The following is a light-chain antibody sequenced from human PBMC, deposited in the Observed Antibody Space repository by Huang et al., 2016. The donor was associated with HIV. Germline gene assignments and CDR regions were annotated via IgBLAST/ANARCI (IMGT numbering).Light chain of an antibody. CDR1: QSVYRS. CDR2: DTS. CDR3: QQYTNWPPTT. V-gene: IGKV3-11*01. Sequence: EIILTQSPATLSLSPGERAPLSCRASQSVYRSLAWYRQKPGQPPRLLISDTSKRDTGIPARFSGSGSGTDFTLTISGLEAEDFAVYYCQQYTNWPPTTFGQGTKVDIK. J-gene: IGKJ1*01.